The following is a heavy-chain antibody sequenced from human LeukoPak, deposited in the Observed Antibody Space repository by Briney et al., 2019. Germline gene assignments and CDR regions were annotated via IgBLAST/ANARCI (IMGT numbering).Heavy chain of an antibody. CDR2: IKSDGTTT. CDR3: AREEFKGFDY. V-gene: IGHV3-74*01. D-gene: IGHD3-10*01. J-gene: IGHJ4*02. CDR1: GFTFSSYW. Sequence: GGSLRLSCAASGFTFSSYWMYWVRQVPGKGLVWVSRIKSDGTTTNYADSVKGRFTISRDNAKNTLYLQMNSLRAEDTAVYYCAREEFKGFDYWGQGNLVTVSS.